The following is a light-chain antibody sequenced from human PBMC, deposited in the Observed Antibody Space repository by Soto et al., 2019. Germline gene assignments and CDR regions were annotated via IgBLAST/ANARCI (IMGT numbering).Light chain of an antibody. J-gene: IGLJ2*01. V-gene: IGLV2-14*01. Sequence: QSVLTQPAPVSGSPGQSITISCTGTSSDVGGYDYVSWYQQHPGKVPKLMIYDVSSRPSGVSNRFSGSKSGNTASLTISGLQAEDEADYYCSSYASSSTLVFGGGTKLTVL. CDR3: SSYASSSTLV. CDR1: SSDVGGYDY. CDR2: DVS.